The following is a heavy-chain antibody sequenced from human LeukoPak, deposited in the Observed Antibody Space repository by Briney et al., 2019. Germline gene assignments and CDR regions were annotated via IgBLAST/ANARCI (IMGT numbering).Heavy chain of an antibody. J-gene: IGHJ4*02. Sequence: GGSLRLSCAASGFTFSSYRMNWVRQAPGKGLEWVSGISTTSSYIYYGDSVKGRFTISRDNAKNSLYLQMNSLRAEDTAVYYCARDLGYSGYDSGEFDYWGQGTLVIVSS. CDR3: ARDLGYSGYDSGEFDY. V-gene: IGHV3-21*01. CDR1: GFTFSSYR. CDR2: ISTTSSYI. D-gene: IGHD5-12*01.